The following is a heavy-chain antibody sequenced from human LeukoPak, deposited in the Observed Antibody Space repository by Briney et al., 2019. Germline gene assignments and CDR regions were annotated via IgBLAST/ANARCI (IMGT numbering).Heavy chain of an antibody. CDR1: GFTFSSYE. CDR3: AKGGVLRYFDWSNFDY. V-gene: IGHV3-48*03. CDR2: ISSSGSTI. Sequence: PGGSRRLSCAASGFTFSSYEMNWVRQAPGKGLEWVSYISSSGSTIYYADSVKGRFTISRDNSKNTLYLQMNSLRAEDTAVYYCAKGGVLRYFDWSNFDYWGQGTLVTVSS. J-gene: IGHJ4*02. D-gene: IGHD3-9*01.